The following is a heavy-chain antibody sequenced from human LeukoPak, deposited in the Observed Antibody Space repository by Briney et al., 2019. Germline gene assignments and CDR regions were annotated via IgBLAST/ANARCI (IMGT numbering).Heavy chain of an antibody. J-gene: IGHJ4*02. CDR1: GFTFSSYS. V-gene: IGHV3-21*01. D-gene: IGHD1-26*01. CDR2: ISSSRSYI. CDR3: ARGDGSYPDY. Sequence: GGSLRLSCAASGFTFSSYSMNWVRQAPGKGLEWVSSISSSRSYIYYADSVKGRFTISRDNAKNSLYLQMNSLRAEDTAVYYCARGDGSYPDYWGQGTLVTVSS.